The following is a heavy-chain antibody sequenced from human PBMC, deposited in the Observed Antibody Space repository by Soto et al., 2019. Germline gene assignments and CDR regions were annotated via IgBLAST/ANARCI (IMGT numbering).Heavy chain of an antibody. J-gene: IGHJ6*02. D-gene: IGHD1-1*01. V-gene: IGHV4-59*01. CDR1: GGSIRSYF. CDR2: IFYNGDT. CDR3: ARERPGYHAMDA. Sequence: KPSETLSLTCTVSGGSIRSYFWSWVRQPPGKGLEWIGYIFYNGDTSYNPSLKSRVTISVDTSKNQFSLKFTSVTAADTAVYYCARERPGYHAMDAWGQGTTVTVSS.